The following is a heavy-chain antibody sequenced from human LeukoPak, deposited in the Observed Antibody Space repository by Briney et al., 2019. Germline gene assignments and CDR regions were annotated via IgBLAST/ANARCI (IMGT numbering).Heavy chain of an antibody. CDR3: ARGSWFGELLVGNWFDP. CDR1: GYTLSGYY. J-gene: IGHJ5*02. V-gene: IGHV1-46*01. Sequence: ASVKVSCKASGYTLSGYYMHWVRQAPGQGLEWMGIINPSGGSTSYAQKFQGRVTMTRDMSTSTVYMELSSLRSEDTAVYYCARGSWFGELLVGNWFDPCGQGTLVTVSS. CDR2: INPSGGST. D-gene: IGHD3-10*01.